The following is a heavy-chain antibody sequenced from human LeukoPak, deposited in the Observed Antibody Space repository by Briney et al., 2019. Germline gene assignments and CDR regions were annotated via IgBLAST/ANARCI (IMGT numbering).Heavy chain of an antibody. V-gene: IGHV1-8*03. CDR1: GYTFTSYD. D-gene: IGHD6-13*01. Sequence: ASVKVSCKASGYTFTSYDINWVRQATGQGLEWMGWMNPNSGNTAYAQKFQGRVTITRNTSISTAYMELSSLRSEDTAVYYCARSPHFIAAAGVTILDYWGQGTLVTVSS. J-gene: IGHJ4*02. CDR3: ARSPHFIAAAGVTILDY. CDR2: MNPNSGNT.